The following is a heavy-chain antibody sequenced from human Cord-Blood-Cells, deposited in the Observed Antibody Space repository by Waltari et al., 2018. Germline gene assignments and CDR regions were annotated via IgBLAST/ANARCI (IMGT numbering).Heavy chain of an antibody. CDR1: GGSISSSSYY. D-gene: IGHD1-26*01. CDR2: IYYSGGT. V-gene: IGHV4-39*07. Sequence: QLQLQESGPGLVKPSETLSLTCTVSGGSISSSSYYWGWIRQPPGKGLEWIGSIYYSGGTYSNPSLKSRVTISVDTSKNQFSLKLSSVTAADTAVYYCASFYSGSYYYYYYMDVWGKGTTVTVSS. J-gene: IGHJ6*03. CDR3: ASFYSGSYYYYYYMDV.